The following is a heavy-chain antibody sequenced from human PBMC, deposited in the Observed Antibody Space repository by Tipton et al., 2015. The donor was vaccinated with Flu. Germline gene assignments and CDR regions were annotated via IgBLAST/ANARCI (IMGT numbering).Heavy chain of an antibody. CDR1: GFTFSSYA. J-gene: IGHJ3*02. V-gene: IGHV3-30*01. CDR2: ISYDGSNK. Sequence: SLRLSCAASGFTFSSYAMHWVRQAPGKGLEWVAVISYDGSNKYYADSVKGRFTISRDNSKNTLYLQMNSLRAEDTAVYYCARGGYSRGWYSLLAGAFDIWGQGPMVTVSS. D-gene: IGHD6-19*01. CDR3: ARGGYSRGWYSLLAGAFDI.